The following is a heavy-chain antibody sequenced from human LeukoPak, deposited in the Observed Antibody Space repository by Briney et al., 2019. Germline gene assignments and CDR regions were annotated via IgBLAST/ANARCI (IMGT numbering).Heavy chain of an antibody. D-gene: IGHD1-26*01. CDR3: ARQVGATSYYYYGLDV. V-gene: IGHV4-59*08. CDR2: MFYSGST. Sequence: SEALSLTCTVSGGSISGYYWSWIRQPPGKGLEWIGYMFYSGSTNYNPSLKSRVTMSVDTSKNQFSLKLSSVTAADTAVYYCARQVGATSYYYYGLDVWGQGTTVTVSS. J-gene: IGHJ6*02. CDR1: GGSISGYY.